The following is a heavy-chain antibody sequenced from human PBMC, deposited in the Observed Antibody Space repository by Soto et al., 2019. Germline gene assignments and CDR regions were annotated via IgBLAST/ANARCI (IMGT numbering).Heavy chain of an antibody. CDR1: GYTFTSYG. CDR2: ISAYNGNT. V-gene: IGHV1-18*01. Sequence: QVQLVQSGAEVKKPGASVKVSCKASGYTFTSYGISWVRQAPGQGLEWMGWISAYNGNTNYAQKLQGRVTMTTDTXXXXXXXXXXXXXXXXXXXXXXXXXXXXXXGATLDIWGQGTMVTVSS. D-gene: IGHD1-26*01. J-gene: IGHJ3*02. CDR3: XXXXXXXXGATLDI.